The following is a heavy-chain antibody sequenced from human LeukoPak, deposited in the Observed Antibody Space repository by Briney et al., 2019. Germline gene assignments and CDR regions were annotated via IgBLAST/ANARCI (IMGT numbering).Heavy chain of an antibody. J-gene: IGHJ4*02. D-gene: IGHD1-26*01. V-gene: IGHV1-69*05. Sequence: SVKVSCKASGGTFSSYAISWVRRAPGQGLEWMGGIIPIFGTANYAQKFQGRVTITTDESTSTAYMELSSLRSEDTAVYYCARALSGSYSIFDYWGQGTLVTVSS. CDR1: GGTFSSYA. CDR3: ARALSGSYSIFDY. CDR2: IIPIFGTA.